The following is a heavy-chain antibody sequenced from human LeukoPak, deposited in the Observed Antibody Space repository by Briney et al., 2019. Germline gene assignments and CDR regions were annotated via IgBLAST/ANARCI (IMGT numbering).Heavy chain of an antibody. Sequence: ASVKVSCKASGYTFTSYGISWVRQAPGQGLEWMGWNSAYNGNTNYAQKLQGRVTMTTDTSTSTAYMELRSLRSGDTAVYYCARTDFYGDPDYWGQGTLVTVSS. CDR1: GYTFTSYG. J-gene: IGHJ4*02. D-gene: IGHD4-17*01. CDR2: NSAYNGNT. V-gene: IGHV1-18*01. CDR3: ARTDFYGDPDY.